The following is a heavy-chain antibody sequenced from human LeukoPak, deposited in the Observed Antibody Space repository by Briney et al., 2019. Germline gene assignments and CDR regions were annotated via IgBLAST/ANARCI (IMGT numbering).Heavy chain of an antibody. D-gene: IGHD1-26*01. CDR1: GVSISSYY. J-gene: IGHJ4*02. CDR3: ARELHSGSYYFDY. CDR2: IYYSGST. V-gene: IGHV4-39*07. Sequence: SETLSLTCTVSGVSISSYYWGWIRQPPGKGLEWIGSIYYSGSTYYNPSLKSRVTISVDTSKNRFSLKLTSVTAADTAVYYCARELHSGSYYFDYWGQGTLVTVSS.